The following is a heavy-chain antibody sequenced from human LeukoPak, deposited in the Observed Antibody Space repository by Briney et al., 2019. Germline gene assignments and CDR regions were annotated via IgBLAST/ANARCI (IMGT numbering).Heavy chain of an antibody. J-gene: IGHJ4*02. CDR3: AREIVELFPDY. CDR1: GGTFTSYA. Sequence: APVKVSCKASGGTFTSYAISWVRQAPGQGGEGMGGIITNCGIANNAQKRQGRVTITTDTYTSTAFMEQRSLISDDTAVYYCAREIVELFPDYWGQGTLVTVSS. D-gene: IGHD3-10*01. CDR2: IITNCGIA. V-gene: IGHV1-69*10.